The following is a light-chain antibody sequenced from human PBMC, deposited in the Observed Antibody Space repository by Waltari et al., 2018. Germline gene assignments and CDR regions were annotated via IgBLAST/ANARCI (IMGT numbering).Light chain of an antibody. J-gene: IGKJ4*01. CDR2: MCS. CDR3: MQARQPPYT. V-gene: IGKV2-28*01. Sequence: DIVMTQSPLSLPVTPGEPASISCRSSQSLLHGDGRNFLDWYLQKPGQSPQLLIYMCSNRASGVPGRFSGSGSGTYFTLKISRVEAEDVGVYYCMQARQPPYTFGGGTKVEIK. CDR1: QSLLHGDGRNF.